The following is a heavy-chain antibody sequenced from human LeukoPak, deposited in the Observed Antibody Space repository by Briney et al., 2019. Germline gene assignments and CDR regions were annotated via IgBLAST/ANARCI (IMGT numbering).Heavy chain of an antibody. CDR2: ISYDGSNK. CDR3: ARDGGRDWFDP. Sequence: GRSLRLSCAASGFTFSSYAMHWVRQAPGKGLEWVAVISYDGSNKYYADSVKGRFTISRDNSKNTLYLQMSSLRAEDTAVYYCARDGGRDWFDPWGQGTLVTVSS. CDR1: GFTFSSYA. V-gene: IGHV3-30-3*01. J-gene: IGHJ5*02. D-gene: IGHD3-16*01.